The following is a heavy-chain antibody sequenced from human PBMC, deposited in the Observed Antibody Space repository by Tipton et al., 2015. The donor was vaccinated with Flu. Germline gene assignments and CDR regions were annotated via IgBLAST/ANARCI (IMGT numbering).Heavy chain of an antibody. CDR1: GYLFSNYW. J-gene: IGHJ3*02. CDR3: AREDYYASSGQSPNDAFDI. D-gene: IGHD3-22*01. Sequence: VQLVQSGAEVKEPGESLKISCQASGYLFSNYWIGWVRQTPAKGLEWMGIIYPADSYTTYSPSFHGQVSISADKSISTAYLQWSSLKASDTAMYYCAREDYYASSGQSPNDAFDIWGQGTMVTVSS. CDR2: IYPADSYT. V-gene: IGHV5-51*03.